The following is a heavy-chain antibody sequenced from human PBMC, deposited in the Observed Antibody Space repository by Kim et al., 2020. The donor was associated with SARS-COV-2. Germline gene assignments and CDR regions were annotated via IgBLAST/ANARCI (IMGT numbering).Heavy chain of an antibody. CDR1: GGSFSGYY. CDR3: ARGGGQWLVLYY. D-gene: IGHD6-19*01. V-gene: IGHV4-34*01. CDR2: INHSGST. J-gene: IGHJ4*02. Sequence: SETLSLTCAVYGGSFSGYYWSWIRQPPGKGLEWIGEINHSGSTNYNPSLKSRVTISVDTSQNQFSLKQSSVTAADTAAYYCARGGGQWLVLYYWGQGTL.